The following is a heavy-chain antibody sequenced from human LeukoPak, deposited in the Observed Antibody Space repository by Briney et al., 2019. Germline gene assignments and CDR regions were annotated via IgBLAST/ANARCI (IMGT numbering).Heavy chain of an antibody. D-gene: IGHD6-13*01. CDR3: ARDRAAAGTGNNWFDH. CDR1: GGSISSYY. J-gene: IGHJ5*02. V-gene: IGHV4-4*07. Sequence: PSETLSLTCTVSGGSISSYYWSWIRHPAGKGLEWIGRIYTSGSTNYNPSLKGRVTMSVDTSKNQFSLKLSSVTAADTAVYYCARDRAAAGTGNNWFDHWGQGTLVTVSS. CDR2: IYTSGST.